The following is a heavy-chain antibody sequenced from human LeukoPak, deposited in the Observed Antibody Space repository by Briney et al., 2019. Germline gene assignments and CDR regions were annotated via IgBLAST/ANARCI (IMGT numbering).Heavy chain of an antibody. CDR1: GFTFSSYS. Sequence: GGSLRLSCAASGFTFSSYSMNWVRQAPGKGLEWVSSISSSSSYIYYADSVKGRFTISRDNAKNSLYLQMNSLRAEDTAVYYCARVRHSYGPNYFDYWGQGTLVTVSS. D-gene: IGHD5-18*01. CDR3: ARVRHSYGPNYFDY. J-gene: IGHJ4*02. CDR2: ISSSSSYI. V-gene: IGHV3-21*01.